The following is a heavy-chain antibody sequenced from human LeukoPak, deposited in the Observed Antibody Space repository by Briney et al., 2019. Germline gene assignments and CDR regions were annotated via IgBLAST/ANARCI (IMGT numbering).Heavy chain of an antibody. V-gene: IGHV4-59*01. J-gene: IGHJ5*02. CDR1: GGSFSGYY. D-gene: IGHD6-13*01. CDR3: ARAAAAYCFDP. Sequence: PSETLSLTCAVYGGSFSGYYWSWIRQPPGKGLEWIGYIYYSGSTNYNPSLKSRVTISVDTSKNQFSLKLSSVTAADTAVYYCARAAAAYCFDPWGQGTLVTVSS. CDR2: IYYSGST.